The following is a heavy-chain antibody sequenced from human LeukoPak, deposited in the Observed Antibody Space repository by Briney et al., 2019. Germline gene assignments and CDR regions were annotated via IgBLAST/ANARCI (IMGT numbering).Heavy chain of an antibody. CDR2: ISSSGSTI. CDR3: ARVEEYYSSGWYGYFDY. CDR1: GFTFSSYE. V-gene: IGHV3-48*03. J-gene: IGHJ4*02. Sequence: PGGSLRLSCAASGFTFSSYEMNWVRQAPGKGLEWVSYISSSGSTIYYADSVKGRFTISRHNAKNSLYLQMNSLRAEDTAVYYCARVEEYYSSGWYGYFDYWGQGTLVTVSS. D-gene: IGHD6-19*01.